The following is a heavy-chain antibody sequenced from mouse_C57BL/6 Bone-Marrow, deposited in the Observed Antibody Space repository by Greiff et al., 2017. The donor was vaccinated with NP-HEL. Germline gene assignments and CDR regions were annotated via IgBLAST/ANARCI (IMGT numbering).Heavy chain of an antibody. V-gene: IGHV5-9-1*02. CDR1: GFTFSSYA. CDR2: ISSGGDYI. CDR3: TREGGPFDY. Sequence: EVKLMESGEGLVKPGGSLKLSCAASGFTFSSYAMSWVRQTPEKRLEWVAYISSGGDYIYYADTVKGRFTISRDNARNTLYLQMSSLKSEDTAMYYCTREGGPFDYWGQGTTLTVSS. J-gene: IGHJ2*01.